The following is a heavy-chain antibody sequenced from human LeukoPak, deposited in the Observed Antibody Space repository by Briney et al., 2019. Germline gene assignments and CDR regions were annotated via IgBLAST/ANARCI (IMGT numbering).Heavy chain of an antibody. CDR3: ARALGSVSWNYYGMDV. Sequence: SETLSLTCTVSGGSISSGGYYWSWIRQHPGKGLEWIGYIYYSGSTYYNPSLKSRVTISVDTSKNQFSLKLSSATAADTAVYYCARALGSVSWNYYGMDVWGQGTTVTVSS. CDR1: GGSISSGGYY. J-gene: IGHJ6*02. D-gene: IGHD6-13*01. V-gene: IGHV4-31*03. CDR2: IYYSGST.